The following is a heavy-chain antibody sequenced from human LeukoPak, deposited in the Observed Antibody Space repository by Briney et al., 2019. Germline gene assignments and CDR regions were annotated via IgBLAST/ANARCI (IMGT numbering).Heavy chain of an antibody. CDR2: IRQDGSEK. D-gene: IGHD6-13*01. V-gene: IGHV3-7*01. J-gene: IGHJ4*01. CDR3: ARDGTAXXXYFXL. CDR1: GFTFTDYW. Sequence: PGGSLRLSWEVSGFTFTDYWMNWVRQAPGKGPEWVASIRQDGSEKTYVDSVKGRFTISRDNTKNSLSLQLNGLRAEDTAVYYCARDGTAXXXYFXLXGQGT.